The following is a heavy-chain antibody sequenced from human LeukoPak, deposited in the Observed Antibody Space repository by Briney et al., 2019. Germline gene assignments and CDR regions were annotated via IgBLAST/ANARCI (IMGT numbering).Heavy chain of an antibody. Sequence: ASVKVSCKASGGTFSSYTISWVRQAPGQGLEWMGRIIPILGIANYAQKFQGRVTITADKSTSTAYMELSSLRSEDTAVYYCARAVGATNYYYYGMDVWGQGTTATVSS. CDR1: GGTFSSYT. CDR2: IIPILGIA. J-gene: IGHJ6*02. V-gene: IGHV1-69*02. D-gene: IGHD1-26*01. CDR3: ARAVGATNYYYYGMDV.